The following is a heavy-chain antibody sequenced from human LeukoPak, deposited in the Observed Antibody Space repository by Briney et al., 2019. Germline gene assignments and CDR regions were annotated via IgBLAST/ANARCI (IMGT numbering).Heavy chain of an antibody. J-gene: IGHJ4*02. CDR2: ISSSGSTI. V-gene: IGHV3-48*03. Sequence: PGGSLRLSCAASGFTFSSYAMNWVRQAPGKGLEWVSYISSSGSTIYYADSVKGRFTISRDNAKNSLYLQMNSLRAEDTAVYYCARWSGIAAASFDYWSQGTLVTVSS. CDR3: ARWSGIAAASFDY. D-gene: IGHD6-13*01. CDR1: GFTFSSYA.